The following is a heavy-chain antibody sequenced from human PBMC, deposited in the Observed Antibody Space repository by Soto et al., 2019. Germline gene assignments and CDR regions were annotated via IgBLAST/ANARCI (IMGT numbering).Heavy chain of an antibody. J-gene: IGHJ6*02. Sequence: SETLSITCTVSGDSITSNSYFWAWIRQPPGKGLEWIGSIYYSGTTYYNPSLKSRVTISVDRSKNQFSLKLSSVTAADTAVYYCAREGRGKEQLGVPVYYDGMDVWGQGTTVT. CDR1: GDSITSNSYF. CDR3: AREGRGKEQLGVPVYYDGMDV. CDR2: IYYSGTT. V-gene: IGHV4-39*02. D-gene: IGHD6-6*01.